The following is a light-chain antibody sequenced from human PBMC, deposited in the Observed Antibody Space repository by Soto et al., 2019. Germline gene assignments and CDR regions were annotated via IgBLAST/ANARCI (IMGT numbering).Light chain of an antibody. CDR2: DAS. J-gene: IGKJ1*01. V-gene: IGKV1-5*01. Sequence: DIQLTQSPSALSASVGDRVTITCQASQDISNYLNWYQQKPGKAPKLLIYDASSLESGVPQRFSGSGSGTEFTLTISSLQTDDFSTYYCQQYHSYWTFGQGTTVDI. CDR1: QDISNY. CDR3: QQYHSYWT.